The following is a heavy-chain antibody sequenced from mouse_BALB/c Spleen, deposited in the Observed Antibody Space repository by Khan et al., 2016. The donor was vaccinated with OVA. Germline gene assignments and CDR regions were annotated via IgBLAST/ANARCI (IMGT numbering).Heavy chain of an antibody. J-gene: IGHJ2*01. CDR3: EREAGYYAY. Sequence: VKLLESGPYLVKPSQSLSLTCTVTGYSITSVHSWLGIRQFSGNKLEWMGYIHYSGSTYYNPSLKSRISITRNTSKNQFFLQFNPVTTWDTATFDYEREAGYYAYWGQGTTLTVSA. V-gene: IGHV3-1*02. CDR2: IHYSGST. D-gene: IGHD2-3*01. CDR1: GYSITSVHS.